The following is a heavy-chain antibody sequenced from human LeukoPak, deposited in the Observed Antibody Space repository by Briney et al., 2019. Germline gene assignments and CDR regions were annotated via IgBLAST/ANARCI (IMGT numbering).Heavy chain of an antibody. CDR1: GGSMNSNSYY. V-gene: IGHV2-70*11. Sequence: TLSLTCSVSGGSMNSNSYYWGWIRQPPGKALEWLARIDWDDDKYYSTSLKTRLTISKDTSKNQVVLTMTNMDPVDTATYYCARAEYYYDSSGYNYYYMDVWGKGTTVTVSS. J-gene: IGHJ6*03. CDR2: IDWDDDK. D-gene: IGHD3-22*01. CDR3: ARAEYYYDSSGYNYYYMDV.